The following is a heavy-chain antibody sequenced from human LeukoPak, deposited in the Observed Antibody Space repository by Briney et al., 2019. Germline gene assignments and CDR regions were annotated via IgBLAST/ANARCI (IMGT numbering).Heavy chain of an antibody. CDR3: ARSARLMKGVVEVTALDD. V-gene: IGHV3-48*03. D-gene: IGHD3-3*01. CDR1: GFTFRSYE. J-gene: IGHJ4*02. CDR2: LSSSGSAL. Sequence: GGSLRLSCEDSGFTFRSYEMNWVRQAPGKGLEWIAYLSSSGSALSYADSVKGRFTIARDNAKNSVYLEMNSLRADDTAVYYCARSARLMKGVVEVTALDDWGQGTLVTVSS.